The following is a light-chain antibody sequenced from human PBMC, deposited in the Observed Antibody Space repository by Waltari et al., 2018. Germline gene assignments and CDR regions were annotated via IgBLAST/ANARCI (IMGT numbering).Light chain of an antibody. J-gene: IGLJ3*02. CDR1: SLRTSY. Sequence: SSELTQDPAVSVPLGQTVRFTCQGDSLRTSYASWYQLKPGQAPVLVIYGKDKRPSGIPDRISGDSSGTTSSLTITGAQAEDEADYYCSSRNGRANQVVFAGGTKVTVL. V-gene: IGLV3-19*01. CDR2: GKD. CDR3: SSRNGRANQVV.